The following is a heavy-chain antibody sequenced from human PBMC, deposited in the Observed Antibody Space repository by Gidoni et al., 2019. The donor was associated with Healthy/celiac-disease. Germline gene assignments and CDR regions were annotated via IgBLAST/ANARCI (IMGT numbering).Heavy chain of an antibody. CDR1: GFPFRSYA. Sequence: EVQLLESGGGLVQPGGSLRFSCAASGFPFRSYAMSWVRQAPGKGLEWVSAISGSGGSTYYADSVKGRFTISRDNSKNTLYLQMNSLRAEDTAVYYCATGRVTMVRGGIFDYWGQGTLVTVSS. CDR3: ATGRVTMVRGGIFDY. J-gene: IGHJ4*02. CDR2: ISGSGGST. D-gene: IGHD3-10*01. V-gene: IGHV3-23*01.